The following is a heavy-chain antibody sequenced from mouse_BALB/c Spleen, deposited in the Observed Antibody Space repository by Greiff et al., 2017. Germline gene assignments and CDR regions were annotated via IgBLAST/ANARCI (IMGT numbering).Heavy chain of an antibody. CDR2: IDPSDSYT. V-gene: IGHV1S127*01. D-gene: IGHD2-4*01. Sequence: VQLQQSGAELVKPGASVKMSCKASGYTFTSYWMHWVKQRPGQGLEWIGVIDPSDSYTSYNQKFKGKATLTVDTSSSTAYMPHSSLTSEDSAVYYFTRRNDDYDDGVMDYWGQGTSGTVSS. CDR1: GYTFTSYW. CDR3: TRRNDDYDDGVMDY. J-gene: IGHJ4*01.